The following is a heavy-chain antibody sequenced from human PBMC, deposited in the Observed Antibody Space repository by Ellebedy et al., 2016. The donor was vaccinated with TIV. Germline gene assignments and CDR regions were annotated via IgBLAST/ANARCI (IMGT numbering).Heavy chain of an antibody. V-gene: IGHV4-31*03. D-gene: IGHD1-14*01. Sequence: SETLSLTCTVSGGSISSGGYYWSWIRQHPGKGLEWIGYIYYSGSTYYNPSLKSRVTISVDTSKNQFSLKLSSVTAADTAVYYCASVTDRGYIDYWGQGTLVTVSS. J-gene: IGHJ4*02. CDR1: GGSISSGGYY. CDR2: IYYSGST. CDR3: ASVTDRGYIDY.